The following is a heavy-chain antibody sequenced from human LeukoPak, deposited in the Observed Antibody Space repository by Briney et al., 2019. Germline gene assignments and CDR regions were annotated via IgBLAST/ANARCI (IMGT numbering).Heavy chain of an antibody. Sequence: PGGSLRLSCAASGFTFSSYWMSWVRQAPGKGLEWVANIKQDGSEKYYVNSVKGRFTISRDNAKNSLYLQMNSLRAEDTAVYYCARGEGESYVVFGAFDIWGQGTMVTVSS. CDR2: IKQDGSEK. CDR3: ARGEGESYVVFGAFDI. J-gene: IGHJ3*02. D-gene: IGHD2-21*01. CDR1: GFTFSSYW. V-gene: IGHV3-7*04.